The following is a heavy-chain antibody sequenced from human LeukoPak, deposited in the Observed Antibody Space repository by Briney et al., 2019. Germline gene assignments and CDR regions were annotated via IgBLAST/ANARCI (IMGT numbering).Heavy chain of an antibody. CDR1: GGSISSYY. CDR3: ARAGSFLVGATTWYYYYYMDV. CDR2: IYYSGST. Sequence: PSETLSLTCTVSGGSISSYYWSWIRQPPGKGLEWIGYIYYSGSTNYNPSLKSRVTISVDTSKNQFSLKLSSVTAADTAVYYCARAGSFLVGATTWYYYYYMDVWGKGTTVTISS. V-gene: IGHV4-59*01. D-gene: IGHD1-26*01. J-gene: IGHJ6*03.